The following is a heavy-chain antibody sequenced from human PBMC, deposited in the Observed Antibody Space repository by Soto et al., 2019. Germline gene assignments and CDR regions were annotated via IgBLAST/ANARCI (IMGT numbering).Heavy chain of an antibody. CDR1: GGSIGSYY. CDR2: IYSSXST. Sequence: PSXTPSLTCTVSGGSIGSYYWSWIRQPPGKGLEWIGXIYSSXSTNYKHSLKXXATKSVDTXKNQFSLKLSSVTDADKAVYYCARGSGKYGDYVWGKGTLVTVYS. CDR3: ARGSGKYGDYV. J-gene: IGHJ4*02. V-gene: IGHV4-59*01. D-gene: IGHD4-17*01.